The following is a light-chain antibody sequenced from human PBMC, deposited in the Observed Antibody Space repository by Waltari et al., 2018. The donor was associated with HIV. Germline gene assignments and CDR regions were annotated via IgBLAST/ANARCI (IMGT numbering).Light chain of an antibody. Sequence: SYDLTQPPSVSVAPGQTATITCSGNTLGDSFAQWFHQKPGLSPILLIFEDTKRPSGIPERFSASTSANTSTLAISGAQPVDEGDYYCQAWDTNTVVFGGGTKLTVL. CDR3: QAWDTNTVV. V-gene: IGLV3-1*01. CDR2: EDT. CDR1: TLGDSF. J-gene: IGLJ2*01.